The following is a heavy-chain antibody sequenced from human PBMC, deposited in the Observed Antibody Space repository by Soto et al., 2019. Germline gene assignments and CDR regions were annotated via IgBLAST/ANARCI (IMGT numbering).Heavy chain of an antibody. Sequence: SETLSLTCAASGFFISSGNYWGWIRKPPGKGLEWIGSIFHGGNTYYNPSLKGRVTISVDMSKNQFSLKLNSVTAADTAVYYCARARWYDAFDVWGQGTVVTVSS. CDR2: IFHGGNT. CDR1: GFFISSGNY. V-gene: IGHV4-38-2*01. J-gene: IGHJ3*01. D-gene: IGHD2-15*01. CDR3: ARARWYDAFDV.